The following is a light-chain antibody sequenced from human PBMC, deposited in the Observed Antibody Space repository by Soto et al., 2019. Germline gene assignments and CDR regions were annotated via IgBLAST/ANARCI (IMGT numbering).Light chain of an antibody. CDR3: QQRHNWPIT. CDR2: GAS. J-gene: IGKJ5*01. Sequence: IALTQSPGTLSLSPGERATLSCRASQSVSSTYLAWYRHKPGQAPRLLIYGASSRAAGIPARFSGSGSGTDFTLTISGLEPADLGVYYCQQRHNWPITFGQGTRLEIK. V-gene: IGKV3D-20*02. CDR1: QSVSSTY.